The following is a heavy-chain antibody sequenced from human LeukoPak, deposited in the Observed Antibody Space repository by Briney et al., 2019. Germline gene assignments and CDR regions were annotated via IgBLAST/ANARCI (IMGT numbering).Heavy chain of an antibody. Sequence: SETLSLNCAVYSGSFSGYYWSWMPQPPGKGLEWIGEINHSGSNNYNPSLKSRVNTSVNTSKNQFSLKLSSVTAADTAGYYCASIAGDSSGWYRAYYFDYWGQGTLVTVSS. J-gene: IGHJ4*02. CDR1: SGSFSGYY. CDR2: INHSGSN. V-gene: IGHV4-34*01. CDR3: ASIAGDSSGWYRAYYFDY. D-gene: IGHD6-13*01.